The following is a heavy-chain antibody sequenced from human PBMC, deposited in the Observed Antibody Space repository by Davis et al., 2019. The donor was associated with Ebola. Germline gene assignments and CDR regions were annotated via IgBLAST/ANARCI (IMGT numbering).Heavy chain of an antibody. CDR3: ASNTWYYYGMDV. CDR1: GFMFSSCG. CDR2: ISSSSSYI. V-gene: IGHV3-21*04. Sequence: GGSLRLSCAASGFMFSSCGMNWVRQAPGKGLEWVSSISSSSSYIYYADSVKGRFTISRDNAKNSLYLQMNSLRAEDTAVYYCASNTWYYYGMDVWGQGTTVTVSS. J-gene: IGHJ6*02. D-gene: IGHD3-16*01.